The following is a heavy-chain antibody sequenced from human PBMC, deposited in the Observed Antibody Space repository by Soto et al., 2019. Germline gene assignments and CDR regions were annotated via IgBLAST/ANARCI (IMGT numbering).Heavy chain of an antibody. CDR3: ARSHYYDSSGYYPDY. J-gene: IGHJ4*02. D-gene: IGHD3-22*01. CDR2: ISAYNGNT. V-gene: IGHV1-18*01. CDR1: GYTFTSYG. Sequence: ASVKVSCKASGYTFTSYGISWVRQAPGQGLEWMGWISAYNGNTNYAQKLQGRVTMTTDTSTSTAYMELRSLRSDDTAVYYCARSHYYDSSGYYPDYWGQGTPVPVPP.